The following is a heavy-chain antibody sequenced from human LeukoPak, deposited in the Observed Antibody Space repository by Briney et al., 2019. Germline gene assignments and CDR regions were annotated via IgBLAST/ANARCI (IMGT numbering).Heavy chain of an antibody. Sequence: ASMKVSCKASGYTFTGYYMHWERQAARQGREWMGRINPNSGGTNYAQKFQGRVTMTRDTSISTAYMELSRLRSDDTAVYYCARGDYAAMIVVVTYAFDIWGQGTMVTVSS. V-gene: IGHV1-2*06. D-gene: IGHD3-22*01. CDR3: ARGDYAAMIVVVTYAFDI. J-gene: IGHJ3*02. CDR2: INPNSGGT. CDR1: GYTFTGYY.